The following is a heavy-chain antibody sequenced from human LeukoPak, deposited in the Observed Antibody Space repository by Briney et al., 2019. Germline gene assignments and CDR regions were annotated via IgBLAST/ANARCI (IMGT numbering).Heavy chain of an antibody. CDR1: GFTFSSYA. V-gene: IGHV3-7*01. J-gene: IGHJ6*02. Sequence: GGSLRLSCAASGFTFSSYAMSWVRQAPGKGLEWVANLKQDGNEKDYVDSVKGRFTISRDNAKNSLYLQMNNLRAEDTAVYYCARYCGGDCYGMDVWGQGTTVTVSS. D-gene: IGHD2-21*01. CDR2: LKQDGNEK. CDR3: ARYCGGDCYGMDV.